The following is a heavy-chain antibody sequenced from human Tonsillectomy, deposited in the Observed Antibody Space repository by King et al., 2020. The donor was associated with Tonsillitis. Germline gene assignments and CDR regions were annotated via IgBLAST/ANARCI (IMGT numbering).Heavy chain of an antibody. Sequence: QLQESGPGLVKPSETLSLTCTVSGSSISSGYYWGWIRQPPGKGLEWVGSIYHSGSIYHSGSTYYNPSLKSRVTISVDTSKNQFSLKLSYVPAADTAVYYCARVGPPPGFYDSGFKHWGQGTLVTVSS. CDR3: ARVGPPPGFYDSGFKH. D-gene: IGHD3-10*01. V-gene: IGHV4-38-2*02. CDR1: GSSISSGYY. CDR2: IYHSGSIYHSGST. J-gene: IGHJ1*01.